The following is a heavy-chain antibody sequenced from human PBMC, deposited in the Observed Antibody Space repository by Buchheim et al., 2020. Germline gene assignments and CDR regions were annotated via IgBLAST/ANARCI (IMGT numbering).Heavy chain of an antibody. CDR1: GGSFSGYY. CDR2: INHSGST. J-gene: IGHJ6*02. V-gene: IGHV4-34*01. D-gene: IGHD5-12*01. CDR3: ARMNRKWLLIPSGYGMDV. Sequence: QVQLQQWGAGLLKPSETLSLTCAVYGGSFSGYYWSWIRQPPGKGLEWMGEINHSGSTNYNPSLKSRVTISVDTSKNQFSLKLSSVTAADTAVYYCARMNRKWLLIPSGYGMDVWGQGT.